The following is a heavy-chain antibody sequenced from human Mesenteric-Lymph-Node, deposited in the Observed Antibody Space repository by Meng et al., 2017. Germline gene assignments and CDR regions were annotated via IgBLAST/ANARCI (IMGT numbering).Heavy chain of an antibody. D-gene: IGHD1-26*01. CDR2: IYYSGST. Sequence: ETLSLTCTVSGGSISSSSYYWGWIRQPPGKGLEWIGSIYYSGSTYYNPSLKSRVTISVDTSKNQFSLKLSSVTATDTAVYYCAREKRSGSYHAFDIWGQGTMVTVSS. CDR3: AREKRSGSYHAFDI. V-gene: IGHV4-39*07. J-gene: IGHJ3*02. CDR1: GGSISSSSYY.